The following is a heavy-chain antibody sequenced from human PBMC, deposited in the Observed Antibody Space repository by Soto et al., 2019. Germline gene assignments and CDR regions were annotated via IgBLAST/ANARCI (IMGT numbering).Heavy chain of an antibody. J-gene: IGHJ5*02. D-gene: IGHD2-2*01. CDR2: IYYSGST. Sequence: QVQLQESGPGLVKPSETLSLTCTVSGGSISSYYWSWIRQPPGKGLEWIGYIYYSGSTNYNPSLKSRGTISVDTSKNQFSLKLSSVTASDTAVYYCAGRERGYCSSTSCLGFDPWGQGTLVTVSS. CDR3: AGRERGYCSSTSCLGFDP. CDR1: GGSISSYY. V-gene: IGHV4-59*01.